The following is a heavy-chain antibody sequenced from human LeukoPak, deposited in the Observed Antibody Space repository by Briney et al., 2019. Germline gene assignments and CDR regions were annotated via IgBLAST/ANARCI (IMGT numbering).Heavy chain of an antibody. D-gene: IGHD3-22*01. V-gene: IGHV3-66*01. CDR3: ARAPDYYYDSSGYNY. Sequence: GGSLRLSCAASGFTVSSNYMSWVRQAPGKGLEWVSVIYSGGSTYYADSVKGRFTISRDNSKNTLYLQMNSLRAEDTAVYYCARAPDYYYDSSGYNYWGQGTLVTVSS. CDR2: IYSGGST. CDR1: GFTVSSNY. J-gene: IGHJ4*02.